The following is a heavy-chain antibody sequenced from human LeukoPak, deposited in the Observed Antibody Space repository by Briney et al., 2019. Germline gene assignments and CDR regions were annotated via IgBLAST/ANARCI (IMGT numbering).Heavy chain of an antibody. J-gene: IGHJ5*02. D-gene: IGHD3-16*01. Sequence: SETLSLTCTVSGGSMSSYYWSFIRQPAGKGLEWIGRIHTSGTTHYNPSLKSRVTMSVDTSKNQFSLRLTSVTAADTAVYYCARGDYYDGGGRNWFDPWGQGTLVTVSS. CDR2: IHTSGTT. CDR1: GGSMSSYY. V-gene: IGHV4-4*07. CDR3: ARGDYYDGGGRNWFDP.